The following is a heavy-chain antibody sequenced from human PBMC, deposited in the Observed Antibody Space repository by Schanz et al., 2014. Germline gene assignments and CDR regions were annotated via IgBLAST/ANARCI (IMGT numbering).Heavy chain of an antibody. V-gene: IGHV4-34*01. D-gene: IGHD3-10*01. CDR1: GGSSSDCY. Sequence: QVQLQQWGAGLLKASETLSLTCAVYGGSSSDCYWSWIRQPPGKGLEWIGEINHSGGTNYNPSLKSRVTMSVDPSKNHFPLILTSLTAADTAVYYCELITLDRGVRNDYWGQGTLVSVSS. CDR3: ELITLDRGVRNDY. J-gene: IGHJ4*02. CDR2: INHSGGT.